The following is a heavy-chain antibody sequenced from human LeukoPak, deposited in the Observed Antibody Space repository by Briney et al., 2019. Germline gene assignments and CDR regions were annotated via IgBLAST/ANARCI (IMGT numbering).Heavy chain of an antibody. CDR1: GGSFSGYC. CDR2: INHSGST. CDR3: ARTKPGYSSGWYYFDY. D-gene: IGHD6-19*01. V-gene: IGHV4-34*01. J-gene: IGHJ4*02. Sequence: SETLSLTCAVYGGSFSGYCWSWIRQPPGKGLEWIGEINHSGSTNYNPSLKSRVTISVDTSKNQFSLKLSSVTAADTAVYYCARTKPGYSSGWYYFDYWGQGTLVTVSS.